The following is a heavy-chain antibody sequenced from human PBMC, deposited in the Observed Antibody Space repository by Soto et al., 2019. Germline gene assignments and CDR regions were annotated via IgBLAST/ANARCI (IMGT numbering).Heavy chain of an antibody. CDR2: IYYSGST. J-gene: IGHJ5*02. V-gene: IGHV4-31*03. CDR1: GGSISSGGYY. D-gene: IGHD4-4*01. Sequence: SETLSLTCTVSGGSISSGGYYWSWIRQHPGKGLEWIGYIYYSGSTYYNPSLKSRVTISVDTSKNQFSLELSSVTAADTAVYYCARAPKTTVTTYWFDPGAREPWSPSPQ. CDR3: ARAPKTTVTTYWFDP.